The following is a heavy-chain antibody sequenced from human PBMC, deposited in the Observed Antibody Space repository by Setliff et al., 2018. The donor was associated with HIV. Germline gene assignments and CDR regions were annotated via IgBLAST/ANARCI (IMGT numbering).Heavy chain of an antibody. V-gene: IGHV3-23*01. CDR3: VRRGAPDF. J-gene: IGHJ4*02. Sequence: GGSLRLSCAASGFNFNTYAMTWVRQTPGKGLEWVAAISGRGSKTYYGDSLKGRSTISRDNSNNALFLQMTRLTVDDTGIYYCVRRGAPDFWGQGTQVTVSS. CDR2: ISGRGSKT. CDR1: GFNFNTYA.